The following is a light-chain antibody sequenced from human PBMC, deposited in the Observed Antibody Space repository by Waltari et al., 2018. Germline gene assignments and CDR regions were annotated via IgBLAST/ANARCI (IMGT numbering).Light chain of an antibody. V-gene: IGLV2-14*03. J-gene: IGLJ1*01. Sequence: QSALTQPAPVSGSPGQSITIPGTGPRGDVGGYAWVSWYQQHPGKAPKLMIYDATNRPSGVSDRFSASTSGNTASLTISDLRPEDEAEYYCSSFTSSSTGIFGSGTTVTVL. CDR2: DAT. CDR1: RGDVGGYAW. CDR3: SSFTSSSTGI.